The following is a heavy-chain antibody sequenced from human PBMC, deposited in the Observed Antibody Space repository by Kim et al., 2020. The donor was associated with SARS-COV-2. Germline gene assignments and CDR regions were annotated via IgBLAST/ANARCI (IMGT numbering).Heavy chain of an antibody. D-gene: IGHD3-9*01. Sequence: GGSLRLSCAASGFIFSDFVMHWVRDVPGKGLEWLSGIAHDSSITSYADAVKGRFTISRDDSQNTVYIHMTRLTAEDTALYYCARKGGGFGPDWFDYWGQG. CDR3: ARKGGGFGPDWFDY. CDR1: GFIFSDFV. CDR2: IAHDSSIT. V-gene: IGHV3-23*01. J-gene: IGHJ4*02.